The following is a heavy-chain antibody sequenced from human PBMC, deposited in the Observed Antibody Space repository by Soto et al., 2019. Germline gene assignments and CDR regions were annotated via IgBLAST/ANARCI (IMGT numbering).Heavy chain of an antibody. CDR1: GYSFTSYW. Sequence: PGESLKISCNGSGYSFTSYWIGWVRQMPGKGLEWMGIIYPGDSDTRYSPSFQGQVTISADKSISTAYLQWSSLKASDTAMYYCARHASNCSSTSCAYNWFDPWGQGTLVIVSS. CDR2: IYPGDSDT. D-gene: IGHD2-2*01. V-gene: IGHV5-51*01. J-gene: IGHJ5*02. CDR3: ARHASNCSSTSCAYNWFDP.